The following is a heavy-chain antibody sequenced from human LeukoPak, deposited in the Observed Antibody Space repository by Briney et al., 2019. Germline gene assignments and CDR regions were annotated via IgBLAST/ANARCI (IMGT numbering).Heavy chain of an antibody. V-gene: IGHV3-74*01. Sequence: PGGSLRLSCAASGFTFSSYFMTWVRQAPGKGLVWVSRINSDGSSTNYADSVKGRFTISRDNAKNTLYLQMNSLRADDTALYYCVFCSGGNCYWGQGTLVTVSS. CDR3: VFCSGGNCY. J-gene: IGHJ4*02. CDR1: GFTFSSYF. D-gene: IGHD2-15*01. CDR2: INSDGSST.